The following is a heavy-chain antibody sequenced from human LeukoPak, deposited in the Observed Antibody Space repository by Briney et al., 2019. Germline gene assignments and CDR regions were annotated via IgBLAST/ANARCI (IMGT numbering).Heavy chain of an antibody. Sequence: PGGSLRLSCAASGFTFSRYSMNWVRQAPGKELEWVSSISSGSSFMYYADSVKGRFTISRDNAKNSLYLQMNSLRAKDTALYYCARDYYDSSGSSWFDPWGQGTLVTVSS. CDR2: ISSGSSFM. J-gene: IGHJ5*02. V-gene: IGHV3-21*01. CDR1: GFTFSRYS. D-gene: IGHD3-22*01. CDR3: ARDYYDSSGSSWFDP.